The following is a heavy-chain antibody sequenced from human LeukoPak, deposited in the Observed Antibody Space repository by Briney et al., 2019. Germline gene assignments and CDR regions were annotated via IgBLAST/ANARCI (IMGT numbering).Heavy chain of an antibody. CDR2: MNPNSGNT. Sequence: ASVKVSCKASGYTFTSYDINGVRQATGQGREWMGWMNPNSGNTGYAQKLQGRVTMTRDTSISTAYLDLRGLRSDDTAVYYCSRTLCGSSSCDAHEKVWFDPWGQRTLVTVSS. V-gene: IGHV1-8*01. J-gene: IGHJ5*02. CDR1: GYTFTSYD. CDR3: SRTLCGSSSCDAHEKVWFDP. D-gene: IGHD2-2*01.